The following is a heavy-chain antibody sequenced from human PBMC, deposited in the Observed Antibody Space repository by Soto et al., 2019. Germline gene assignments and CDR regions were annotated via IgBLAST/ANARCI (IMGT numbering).Heavy chain of an antibody. J-gene: IGHJ4*02. D-gene: IGHD3-16*01. V-gene: IGHV3-33*03. CDR3: ARWGNYKKLDC. CDR1: GFTFSSHG. Sequence: QVQLEQSGGGVVQPGRSLRLSCAASGFTFSSHGMHWVRQAPGKGLEWVAVIWYDGSEKYYADSAKGRFTISRDNSKNTLYLQMSGLRAEDTAVYYCARWGNYKKLDCWGQGTPVTVSS. CDR2: IWYDGSEK.